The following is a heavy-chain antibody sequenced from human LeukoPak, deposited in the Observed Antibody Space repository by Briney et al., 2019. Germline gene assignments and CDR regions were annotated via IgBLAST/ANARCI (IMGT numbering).Heavy chain of an antibody. J-gene: IGHJ4*02. CDR3: ARQISRSGRFNYFFDY. V-gene: IGHV4-34*01. Sequence: PSETLSLTCAVYGESFSGFYWSWIRQSPGKGLEWIGEINHYGSTNYNPSLKSRVTISVDTSKNQSSLKLTSVTAADTAVYYCARQISRSGRFNYFFDYWGQGTLVTVSS. CDR1: GESFSGFY. CDR2: INHYGST. D-gene: IGHD3-10*01.